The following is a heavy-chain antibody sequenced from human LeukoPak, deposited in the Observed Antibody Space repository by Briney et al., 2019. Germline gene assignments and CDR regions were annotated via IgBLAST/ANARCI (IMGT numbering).Heavy chain of an antibody. D-gene: IGHD3-10*01. J-gene: IGHJ4*02. CDR3: ARALSYYYGSGPGGYDY. CDR2: IYYSGST. Sequence: SETLSLTCTVSGGSVSSGSYYWSWIRQPPGKGLEWIGYIYYSGSTNYNPSLKSRVTISVDTSKNQFSLKLSSVTAADTAVYYCARALSYYYGSGPGGYDYWGQGTLVTVSS. V-gene: IGHV4-61*01. CDR1: GGSVSSGSYY.